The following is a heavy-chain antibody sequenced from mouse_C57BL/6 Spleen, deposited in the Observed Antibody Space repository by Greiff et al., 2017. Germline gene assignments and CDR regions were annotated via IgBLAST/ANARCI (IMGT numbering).Heavy chain of an antibody. CDR1: GFNIKDDY. J-gene: IGHJ4*01. CDR3: TTVYAMDY. CDR2: LDPENGDT. Sequence: EVKLQQSGAELVRPGASVKLSCTASGFNIKDDYMHWVKQRPEQGLEWIGWLDPENGDTEYDSKIQGKATITADTSSNTAYLQLSSLTSEDAAVYFCTTVYAMDYWGQGTSVTVSS. V-gene: IGHV14-4*01.